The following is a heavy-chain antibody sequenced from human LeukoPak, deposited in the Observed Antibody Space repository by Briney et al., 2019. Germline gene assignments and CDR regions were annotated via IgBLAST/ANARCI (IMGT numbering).Heavy chain of an antibody. Sequence: ASVKVSCKPSGYTFNTYGITWVRQAPGQGLEWMGWISPYNGNTNYAQKFQGRVTLTTDTSTSTAYMELRSLRSDDTAMYYCARHSYSSGWYEKNYWGQGTLVTVSS. CDR2: ISPYNGNT. CDR1: GYTFNTYG. J-gene: IGHJ4*02. D-gene: IGHD6-19*01. CDR3: ARHSYSSGWYEKNY. V-gene: IGHV1-18*01.